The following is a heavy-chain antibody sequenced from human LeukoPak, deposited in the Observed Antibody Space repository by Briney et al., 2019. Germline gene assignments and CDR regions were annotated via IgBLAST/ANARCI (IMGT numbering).Heavy chain of an antibody. V-gene: IGHV3-21*01. CDR3: ARGLGAPILDAFDI. CDR1: GFSVSSNH. D-gene: IGHD1-26*01. Sequence: PGGSLRLSCAVSGFSVSSNHMTWVRQVPRKGLEWVSSISSSSSYIYYADSVKGRFTISRDNAKNSLYLQMNSLRAEDTAVYYCARGLGAPILDAFDIWGQGTMVTVSS. CDR2: ISSSSSYI. J-gene: IGHJ3*02.